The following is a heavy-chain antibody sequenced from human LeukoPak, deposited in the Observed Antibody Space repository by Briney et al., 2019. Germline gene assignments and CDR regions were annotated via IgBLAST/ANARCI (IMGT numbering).Heavy chain of an antibody. D-gene: IGHD5-12*01. CDR1: GGSISSYY. J-gene: IGHJ4*02. CDR3: ARGAGASGYDYYFDY. Sequence: SETLSLTCTVSGGSISSYYWSWIRQPAGKGLEWIWRIYPTGSTKYNPSLKSRVTMSLDTSKNQFSLKLSSVTAADTAVYYCARGAGASGYDYYFDYWGQGTLVTVSS. CDR2: IYPTGST. V-gene: IGHV4-4*07.